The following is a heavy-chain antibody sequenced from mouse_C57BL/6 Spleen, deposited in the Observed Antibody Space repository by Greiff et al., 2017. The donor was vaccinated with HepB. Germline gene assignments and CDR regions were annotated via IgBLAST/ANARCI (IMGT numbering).Heavy chain of an antibody. CDR2: IHPNSGST. V-gene: IGHV1-64*01. Sequence: QVQLQQPGAELVKPGASVKLSCKASGYTFTSYWMHWVKQRPGQGLEWIGMIHPNSGSTNYNEKFKSKAILTVDKSSSTAYMQLSSLTSEDSAVYYCARRGWEGGDYFDYWGQGTTLTVSS. CDR1: GYTFTSYW. J-gene: IGHJ2*01. D-gene: IGHD1-1*02. CDR3: ARRGWEGGDYFDY.